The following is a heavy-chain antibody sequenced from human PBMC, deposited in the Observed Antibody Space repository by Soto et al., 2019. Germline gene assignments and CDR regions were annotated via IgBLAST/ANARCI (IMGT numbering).Heavy chain of an antibody. J-gene: IGHJ4*02. CDR3: ARVGYEYSYGYF. Sequence: AASVKVSCKASGYTFNSYGISWVRQAPGQGLEWMGWISADNGKTNYAQKLQGRVTMTTDTSTSTTYMELRSLRSDDTAVYYCARVGYEYSYGYFWGQGTLVTVSS. V-gene: IGHV1-18*01. CDR2: ISADNGKT. CDR1: GYTFNSYG. D-gene: IGHD5-18*01.